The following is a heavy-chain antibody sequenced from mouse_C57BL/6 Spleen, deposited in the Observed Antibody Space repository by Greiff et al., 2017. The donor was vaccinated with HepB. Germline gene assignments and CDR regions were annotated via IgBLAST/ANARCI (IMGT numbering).Heavy chain of an antibody. J-gene: IGHJ4*01. CDR2: IDPSDSYT. Sequence: QVQLQQPGAELVMPGASVKLSCKASGYTFTSYWMHWVKQRPGQGLEWIGEIDPSDSYTNYNQTFKGKSTLTVDKSSSTAYMQLSSLTSEDSAVYYCARGGSSAYYAMDYLGQGTSVTVSS. CDR1: GYTFTSYW. D-gene: IGHD1-1*01. V-gene: IGHV1-69*01. CDR3: ARGGSSAYYAMDY.